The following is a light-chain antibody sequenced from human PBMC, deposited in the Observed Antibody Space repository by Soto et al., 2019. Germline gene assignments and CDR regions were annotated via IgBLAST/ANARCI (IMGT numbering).Light chain of an antibody. CDR2: WAS. CDR1: QSVLYSSNNKNF. J-gene: IGKJ2*01. CDR3: QQYYATPYT. Sequence: DIVMTQSPDSLAVSLGERATINCKSSQSVLYSSNNKNFFAWYQQRPGQPPKLLISWASTRESGVPGRFSGGGSGTDFTLTISSLQAEDVAFYYCQQYYATPYTFGQGTKLEI. V-gene: IGKV4-1*01.